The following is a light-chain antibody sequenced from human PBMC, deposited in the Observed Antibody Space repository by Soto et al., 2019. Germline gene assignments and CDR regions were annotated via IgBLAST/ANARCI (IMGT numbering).Light chain of an antibody. CDR3: QSYDSKLSGSKV. J-gene: IGLJ1*01. CDR2: GNN. CDR1: LSNIGAGYE. V-gene: IGLV1-40*01. Sequence: QSVLTQPPSVSGAPGQRVTISCTGSLSNIGAGYEVHWYQQLPGTAPKLLIYGNNNRPSGVPDRFSGSKSGSSASLAITGLQTEDEADYYCQSYDSKLSGSKVFGTGTKVTVL.